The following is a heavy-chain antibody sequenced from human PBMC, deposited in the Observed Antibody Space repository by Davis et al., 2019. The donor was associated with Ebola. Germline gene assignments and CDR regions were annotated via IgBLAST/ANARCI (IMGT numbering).Heavy chain of an antibody. D-gene: IGHD4-17*01. CDR2: ISSDSDYI. Sequence: PGGSLRLSCAASGFTFSTYSMSWVRQAPGKGLEWVSSISSDSDYIYYADSAKGRFTISRDNAKGSLYLQMNSLRADDTAVYYCARDRNGDYLSVFDIWGQGTMVTVSS. V-gene: IGHV3-21*06. CDR3: ARDRNGDYLSVFDI. J-gene: IGHJ3*02. CDR1: GFTFSTYS.